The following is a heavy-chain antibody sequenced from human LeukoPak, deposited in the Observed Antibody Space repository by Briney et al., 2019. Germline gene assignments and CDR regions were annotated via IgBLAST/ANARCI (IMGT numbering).Heavy chain of an antibody. CDR2: IYYSGST. Sequence: SETLSLTCTVSGGSISSYYWSWIRQPPGKGLEWIGYIYYSGSTNYNPSLKSRVTISVDTSKNQFSLKLSSVTAADTAVYYCARGRYGSGSHFDYWGQGTLVTVSS. CDR1: GGSISSYY. J-gene: IGHJ4*02. CDR3: ARGRYGSGSHFDY. V-gene: IGHV4-59*01. D-gene: IGHD3-10*01.